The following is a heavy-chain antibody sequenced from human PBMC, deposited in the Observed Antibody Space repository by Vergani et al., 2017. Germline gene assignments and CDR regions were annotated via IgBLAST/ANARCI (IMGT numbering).Heavy chain of an antibody. Sequence: QVQLQQCGAVLLKPSEPLSLTCAVYVVSFSGYYWSWICQPPVKGLEWFGELNHSGSTNYNPSLKSRVTISLDTSKNQFSLTLSSVTAADTAVYYCARGPSLHYYYMDVWGKGTTVTVSS. J-gene: IGHJ6*03. V-gene: IGHV4-34*01. CDR2: LNHSGST. CDR1: VVSFSGYY. CDR3: ARGPSLHYYYMDV.